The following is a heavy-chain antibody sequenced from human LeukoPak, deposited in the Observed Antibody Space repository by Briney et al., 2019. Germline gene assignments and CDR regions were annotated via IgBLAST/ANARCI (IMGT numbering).Heavy chain of an antibody. CDR3: ARPIAARPHWFDP. V-gene: IGHV4-38-2*01. D-gene: IGHD6-6*01. CDR2: IYHRGST. Sequence: SETLSLTCAVSGYSISSGYYWGWIRQPPGKGLEWIGSIYHRGSTYYNPSLKSRVTISVDTSKNQFSLKLSSVTAADTAVYYCARPIAARPHWFDPWGQGTLVTVSS. CDR1: GYSISSGYY. J-gene: IGHJ5*02.